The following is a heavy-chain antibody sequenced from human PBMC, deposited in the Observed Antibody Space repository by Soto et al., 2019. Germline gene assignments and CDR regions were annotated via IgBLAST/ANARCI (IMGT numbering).Heavy chain of an antibody. D-gene: IGHD2-21*01. V-gene: IGHV4-34*01. Sequence: NPSGTLSLTCVVSGGSLSDYFWSLIFQPPGMALEWIGEINHLGSINYNPSLKSRVTMSVDTSKNQFSLTLNSVTAADTATYYCARGGISHWAYFYYMDVWDRGTTVTVSS. J-gene: IGHJ6*03. CDR1: GGSLSDYF. CDR3: ARGGISHWAYFYYMDV. CDR2: INHLGSI.